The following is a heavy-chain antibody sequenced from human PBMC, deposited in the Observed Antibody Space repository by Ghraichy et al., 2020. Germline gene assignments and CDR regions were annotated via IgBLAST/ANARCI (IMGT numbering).Heavy chain of an antibody. CDR3: ANGIAVGRGAFDI. J-gene: IGHJ3*02. V-gene: IGHV3-23*01. D-gene: IGHD6-19*01. CDR2: ISGSGGST. Sequence: GGSLRLSCAASGFTFSSYAMSWVRQAPGKGLEWVSAISGSGGSTYYADSVKGRFTISRDNSKNTLYLQMNSLRAEDTAVYYCANGIAVGRGAFDIWGQGTMVTVSS. CDR1: GFTFSSYA.